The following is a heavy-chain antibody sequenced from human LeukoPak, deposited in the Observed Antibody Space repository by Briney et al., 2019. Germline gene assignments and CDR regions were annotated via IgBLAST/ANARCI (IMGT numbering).Heavy chain of an antibody. Sequence: GASVKVSCKASGGSFSSFGISWVRQAPGQGLEWVGGIIPRFTTTNYAQKFQGRVTLTADESTSEAYIELSSLSADDTAVYYCVRGDIEVAGGTFSYYYYGMDVWGQGTKVTV. J-gene: IGHJ6*02. CDR2: IIPRFTTT. V-gene: IGHV1-69*13. CDR3: VRGDIEVAGGTFSYYYYGMDV. CDR1: GGSFSSFG. D-gene: IGHD6-19*01.